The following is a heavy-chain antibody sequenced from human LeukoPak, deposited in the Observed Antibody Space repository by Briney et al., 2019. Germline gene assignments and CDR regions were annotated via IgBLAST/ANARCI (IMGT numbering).Heavy chain of an antibody. V-gene: IGHV4-34*01. CDR2: INHSGST. J-gene: IGHJ6*02. CDR3: ASIFGDYDNSGNYYYYYGMDV. Sequence: PSETLSLTCAVYGGSFSGYYWSWIRQPPGKGLEWIGEINHSGSTNYNPSLKSRDTISVDTSKNQFSLKLSSVTAADTAVYYCASIFGDYDNSGNYYYYYGMDVWGQGTTVTVSS. D-gene: IGHD3-16*01. CDR1: GGSFSGYY.